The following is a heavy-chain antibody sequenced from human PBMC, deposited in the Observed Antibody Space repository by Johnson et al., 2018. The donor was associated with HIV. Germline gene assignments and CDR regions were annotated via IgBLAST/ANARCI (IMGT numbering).Heavy chain of an antibody. D-gene: IGHD3-3*01. V-gene: IGHV3-30*03. CDR1: GFTFSSYY. CDR3: ARSFGVTTPGAFDI. Sequence: VQLVESGGGLVQPGGSLRLSCAASGFTFSSYYMAWVRQAPGKGLEWVAVISYDGSNKYYADSVKGRFTISRDNSKNTLYLQMNSLRAEDTAVYYCARSFGVTTPGAFDIWGQGTMVTVSS. CDR2: ISYDGSNK. J-gene: IGHJ3*02.